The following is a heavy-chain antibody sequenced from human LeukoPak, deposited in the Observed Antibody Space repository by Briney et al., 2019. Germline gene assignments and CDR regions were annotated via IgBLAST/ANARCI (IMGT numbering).Heavy chain of an antibody. J-gene: IGHJ4*02. CDR3: AKDRVGGRFLEWAFDY. CDR1: GFTFSSYG. Sequence: GGSLRLSCAASGFTFSSYGMHWVRQAPGKGLEWVAFIRYDGSNKYYADSVKGRFTISRDNSKNTLYLQMNSLRAEDTAVYYCAKDRVGGRFLEWAFDYWGQGTLVTVSS. D-gene: IGHD3-3*01. CDR2: IRYDGSNK. V-gene: IGHV3-30*02.